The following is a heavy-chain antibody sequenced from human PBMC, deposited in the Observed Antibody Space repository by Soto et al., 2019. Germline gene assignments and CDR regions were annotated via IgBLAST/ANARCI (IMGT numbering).Heavy chain of an antibody. CDR3: ARDRCSTLSCYRAYYGMDV. CDR1: GFTFSSYS. Sequence: GGSLRLSCAASGFTFSSYSMNWVRQAPGKWLEWVSSISSSSSYIYYADSVKGRFTISRDNAKNSLYLQMNSLRAEGTAVYYCARDRCSTLSCYRAYYGMDVWGQGTTVTAP. D-gene: IGHD2-15*01. CDR2: ISSSSSYI. J-gene: IGHJ6*02. V-gene: IGHV3-21*01.